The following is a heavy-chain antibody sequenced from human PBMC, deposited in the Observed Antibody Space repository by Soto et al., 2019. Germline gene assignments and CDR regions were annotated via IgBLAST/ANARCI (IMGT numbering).Heavy chain of an antibody. CDR3: ARTPTLYDFWSGYQLYYYYYGMDV. D-gene: IGHD3-3*01. Sequence: ESGPTLVNPTQTLTLTCTFSGFSLSTSGMCVSWIRQPPGKALEWLALIDWDDDKYYSTSLKTRLTISKDTSKNQVVLTMTNMHPVDTATYYCARTPTLYDFWSGYQLYYYYYGMDVWGQGTTVTVS. J-gene: IGHJ6*01. V-gene: IGHV2-70*01. CDR2: IDWDDDK. CDR1: GFSLSTSGMC.